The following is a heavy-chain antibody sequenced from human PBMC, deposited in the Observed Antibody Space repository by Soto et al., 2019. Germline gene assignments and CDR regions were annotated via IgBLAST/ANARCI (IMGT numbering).Heavy chain of an antibody. V-gene: IGHV4-30-2*01. D-gene: IGHD3-22*01. CDR3: ARTKWGDSSGYYSYYFDY. J-gene: IGHJ4*02. Sequence: SETLSLTCAVSGGSISSGGYSWSWIRQPPGKGLEWIGYVYHSGSTYYNPSLKSRVTISVDRSKNQFSLKLSSVTAADTAVYYCARTKWGDSSGYYSYYFDYWGQGTLVTVSS. CDR1: GGSISSGGYS. CDR2: VYHSGST.